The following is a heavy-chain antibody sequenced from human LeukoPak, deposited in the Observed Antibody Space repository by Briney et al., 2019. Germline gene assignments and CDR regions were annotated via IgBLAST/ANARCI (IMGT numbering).Heavy chain of an antibody. CDR3: AREGRQNYYFDY. Sequence: GGSLRLSCAASGFTVSSNYMSWVRQAPGKGLEWVSVIYSGGSTYYADSVKGRFTISRDNSKNTLYLQMNSLRAEDTAVYYCAREGRQNYYFDYWGQGTLVTVSS. CDR1: GFTVSSNY. J-gene: IGHJ4*02. D-gene: IGHD1-7*01. CDR2: IYSGGST. V-gene: IGHV3-66*01.